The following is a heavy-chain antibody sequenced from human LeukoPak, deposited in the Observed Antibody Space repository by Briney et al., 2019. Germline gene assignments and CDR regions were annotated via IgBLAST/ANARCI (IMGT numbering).Heavy chain of an antibody. CDR1: GGSLSGYF. J-gene: IGHJ6*03. CDR2: INHSGST. D-gene: IGHD1-26*01. CDR3: ARASRGGSYPRTRGYYYYYYMDV. V-gene: IGHV4-34*01. Sequence: MASETLSLTCGVYGGSLSGYFWSWIRQPPGKGLEWIGEINHSGSTNYNPSLKSRVTISVDTSKNQFSLKLSSVTAADTAVYYCARASRGGSYPRTRGYYYYYYMDVWGKGTTVTVSS.